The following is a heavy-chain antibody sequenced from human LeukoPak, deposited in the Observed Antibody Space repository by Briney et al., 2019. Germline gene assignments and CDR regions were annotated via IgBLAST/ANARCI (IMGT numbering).Heavy chain of an antibody. Sequence: GESLKISCKVSGYSFTSYCIGWVRQMPGKGLEWMGSIYPGDSDPTYSPSFQGQVTISVDKSINTAYLQWSSLQASDTAMYYCGMSGDRVPLQDDVFDVWGQGTMVTVST. D-gene: IGHD1-26*01. J-gene: IGHJ3*01. CDR3: GMSGDRVPLQDDVFDV. V-gene: IGHV5-51*01. CDR1: GYSFTSYC. CDR2: IYPGDSDP.